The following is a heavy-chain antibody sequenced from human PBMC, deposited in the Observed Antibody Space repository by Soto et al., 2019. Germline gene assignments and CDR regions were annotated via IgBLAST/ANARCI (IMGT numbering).Heavy chain of an antibody. CDR1: GGTFSSYA. J-gene: IGHJ6*02. Sequence: SVKVSCKASGGTFSSYAISWVRQAPGQGLEWMGGIIPIFGTANYAQKFQGRVTITADESTSTAYMELSSLRSEDTAVYYCARANCSGGSCYSHYYYGMDVWGQGTTVIVSS. V-gene: IGHV1-69*13. D-gene: IGHD2-15*01. CDR3: ARANCSGGSCYSHYYYGMDV. CDR2: IIPIFGTA.